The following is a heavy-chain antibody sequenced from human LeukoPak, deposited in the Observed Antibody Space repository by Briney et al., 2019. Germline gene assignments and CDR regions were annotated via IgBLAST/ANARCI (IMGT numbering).Heavy chain of an antibody. J-gene: IGHJ4*02. V-gene: IGHV3-23*01. Sequence: AGGSLRLSCAASGFTLSSYAMSWVRQAPGKGLEWVSAISGSGGSTYYADSVKGRFTISRDNSKNTLYLQMNSLRAEDTAVYYCAKDRGDYVWGSYIDYWGQGTLVTVSS. D-gene: IGHD3-16*01. CDR1: GFTLSSYA. CDR3: AKDRGDYVWGSYIDY. CDR2: ISGSGGST.